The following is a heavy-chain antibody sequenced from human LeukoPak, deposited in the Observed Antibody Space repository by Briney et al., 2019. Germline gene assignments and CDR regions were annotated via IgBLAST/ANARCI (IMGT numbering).Heavy chain of an antibody. V-gene: IGHV4-39*07. Sequence: PSETLSLTCTVSGGSISSSSYYWGWIRQPPGKGLEWIGSIYYSGSTYYNPSLKSRVTISVDTSKNQFSLKLSSVTAADTAVYYCASPLRYYDSSGYFDYWGQGTLVTVSS. CDR3: ASPLRYYDSSGYFDY. CDR2: IYYSGST. D-gene: IGHD3-22*01. J-gene: IGHJ4*02. CDR1: GGSISSSSYY.